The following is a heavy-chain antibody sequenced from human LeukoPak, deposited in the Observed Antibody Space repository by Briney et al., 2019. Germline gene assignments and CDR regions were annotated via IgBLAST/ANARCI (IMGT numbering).Heavy chain of an antibody. Sequence: GGSLRLSCAASGFTFDDYAMHWVRQAPGKGLEWVSLMSGDGGSTYYADSVKGRFTISRDNSKNSLYMQMNSLRTEDTALYYCAKDSEGVAGTGFDYWGQGTLVTVSS. D-gene: IGHD6-19*01. CDR2: MSGDGGST. CDR1: GFTFDDYA. J-gene: IGHJ4*02. CDR3: AKDSEGVAGTGFDY. V-gene: IGHV3-43*02.